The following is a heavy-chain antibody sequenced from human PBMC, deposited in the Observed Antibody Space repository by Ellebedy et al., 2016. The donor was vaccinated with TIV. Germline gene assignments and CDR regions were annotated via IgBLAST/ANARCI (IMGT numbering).Heavy chain of an antibody. Sequence: SETLSLTCAVSGASISSAGSSWSWIRQPPGKGLEWIANIYHSGSAYYNPSLKSRVTISLDKSKNQFSLNLISVTAADTAVYYCARMPIQSNSFGWFDPWGQGALVTVSS. CDR1: GASISSAGSS. CDR3: ARMPIQSNSFGWFDP. J-gene: IGHJ5*02. V-gene: IGHV4-30-2*01. CDR2: IYHSGSA. D-gene: IGHD6-6*01.